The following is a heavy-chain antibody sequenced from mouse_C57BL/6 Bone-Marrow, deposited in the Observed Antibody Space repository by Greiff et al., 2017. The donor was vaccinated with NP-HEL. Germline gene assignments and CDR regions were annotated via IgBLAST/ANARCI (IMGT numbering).Heavy chain of an antibody. CDR2: IWRGGST. CDR3: AKKMGDGYYPSFYYAMDY. D-gene: IGHD2-3*01. CDR1: GFSLTSYG. Sequence: VMLVESGPGLVQPSQSLSITCTVSGFSLTSYGVHWVRQSPGKGLEWLGVIWRGGSTDYNAAFMSRLSITKDNSKSQVFFKMNSLQADDTAIYYCAKKMGDGYYPSFYYAMDYWGQGTSVTVSS. J-gene: IGHJ4*01. V-gene: IGHV2-5*01.